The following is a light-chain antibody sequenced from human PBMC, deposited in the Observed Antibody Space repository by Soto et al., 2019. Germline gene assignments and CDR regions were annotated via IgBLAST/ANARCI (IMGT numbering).Light chain of an antibody. Sequence: QSVLTQPPSASGSPGQSVTISCSGTSNDIGDYDYVSWYQQHPGKAPKLIIYEVTKRPSGVPDRFSGSKSGNSASLTVSGLQSDDEADYFCSSYARRNTLLFGGGTQLTV. CDR2: EVT. J-gene: IGLJ3*02. V-gene: IGLV2-8*01. CDR3: SSYARRNTLL. CDR1: SNDIGDYDY.